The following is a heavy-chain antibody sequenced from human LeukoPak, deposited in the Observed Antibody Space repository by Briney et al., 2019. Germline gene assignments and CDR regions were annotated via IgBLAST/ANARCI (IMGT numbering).Heavy chain of an antibody. V-gene: IGHV3-30*02. D-gene: IGHD3-16*02. CDR2: MRNDGSEI. CDR3: AKDGGRYRFDY. J-gene: IGHJ4*02. Sequence: AGGSLRLSCAASGFTFSNYWMYWVRQAPGKGLEWVAFMRNDGSEIHYADSVKGRFTISRDNSKNSLYLQMNSLRVEDTAVYFCAKDGGRYRFDYWGQGTLVTVSS. CDR1: GFTFSNYW.